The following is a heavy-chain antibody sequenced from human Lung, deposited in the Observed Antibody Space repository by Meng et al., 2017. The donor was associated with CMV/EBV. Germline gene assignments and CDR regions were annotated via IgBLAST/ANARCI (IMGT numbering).Heavy chain of an antibody. D-gene: IGHD4-11*01. V-gene: IGHV4-30-4*01. CDR1: GGSISSGDYY. CDR3: ARDRTTGRYFDY. CDR2: IYYSGST. Sequence: QVHLQEWGPGLVKPSQTLSLTCTVSGGSISSGDYYWSWIRQPPGKGLEWIGYIYYSGSTYYNPSLKSRVTISVDTSKNQFSLKLSSVTAADTAVYYRARDRTTGRYFDYWGQGTLVTVPQ. J-gene: IGHJ4*02.